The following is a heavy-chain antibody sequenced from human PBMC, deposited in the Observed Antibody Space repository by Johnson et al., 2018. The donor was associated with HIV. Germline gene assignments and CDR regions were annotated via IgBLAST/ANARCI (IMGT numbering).Heavy chain of an antibody. CDR1: GFTFSSYD. CDR3: AREMGWEDAFDI. D-gene: IGHD6-19*01. Sequence: VQLVESGGGLVQPGGSLRLSCAASGFTFSSYDMHWVRQATGKGLEWVSAIGTAGDTYYPYSVKGRFAISRENAKNSLYLQMNSLRAEDTAVYYCAREMGWEDAFDIWGQGTMVTVSS. J-gene: IGHJ3*02. CDR2: IGTAGDT. V-gene: IGHV3-13*01.